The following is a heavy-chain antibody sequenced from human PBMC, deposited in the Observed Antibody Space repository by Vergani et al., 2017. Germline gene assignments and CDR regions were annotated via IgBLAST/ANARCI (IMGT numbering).Heavy chain of an antibody. CDR1: GYTLTELS. V-gene: IGHV1-24*01. D-gene: IGHD3-22*01. Sequence: QVQLVQSGAEVKKPGASVKVSCKVSGYTLTELSMHWVRQAPGKGLVWMGGFDPEDGEKIYAQKFQGRVTMTEDTSTDTAYRELSSLRSEDTAVYYCAREAGNYYYDSSGYSNWGQGTLVTVSS. CDR2: FDPEDGEK. CDR3: AREAGNYYYDSSGYSN. J-gene: IGHJ4*02.